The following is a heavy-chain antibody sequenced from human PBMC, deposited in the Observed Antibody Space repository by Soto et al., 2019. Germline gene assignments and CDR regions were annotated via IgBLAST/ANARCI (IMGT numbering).Heavy chain of an antibody. J-gene: IGHJ4*02. D-gene: IGHD3-10*01. V-gene: IGHV3-7*03. CDR1: DFTFRNYW. Sequence: EVQLVESGGDLVQPGGSLRLSCATSDFTFRNYWMNWVRQAPGKGLEWVANIKPDGSATSYVDSVKGRFTISRDNVRNSVSLQMNSLRAEDTAVYYCASDPYYYASEYWGQGTLVTVSS. CDR2: IKPDGSAT. CDR3: ASDPYYYASEY.